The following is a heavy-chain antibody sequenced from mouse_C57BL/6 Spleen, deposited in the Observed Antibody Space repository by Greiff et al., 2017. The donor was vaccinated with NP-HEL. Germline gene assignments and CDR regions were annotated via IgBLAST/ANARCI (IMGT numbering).Heavy chain of an antibody. D-gene: IGHD2-4*01. V-gene: IGHV1-54*01. Sequence: VQRVESGAELVRPGTSVKVSCKASGYAFTNYLIEWVKQRPGQGLEWIGVINPGSGGTNYNEKFKGKATLTADKSSSTAYMQLSSLTSEDSAVYFCALYDYFAYWGQGTLVTVSA. CDR1: GYAFTNYL. CDR3: ALYDYFAY. J-gene: IGHJ3*01. CDR2: INPGSGGT.